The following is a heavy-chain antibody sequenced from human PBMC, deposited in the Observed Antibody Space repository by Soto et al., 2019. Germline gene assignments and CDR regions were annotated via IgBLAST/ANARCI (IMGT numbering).Heavy chain of an antibody. Sequence: SETLALTCTVSGGSISSSYWSWIRQPPGKGLEWIGYIYYSGSTNYNPSLKSRVTISVDTSKNQFSLKLSSVTAADTAVYYCARLDNYYYYYMDVWGKGTTVTVS. CDR2: IYYSGST. CDR3: ARLDNYYYYYMDV. V-gene: IGHV4-59*08. J-gene: IGHJ6*03. CDR1: GGSISSSY.